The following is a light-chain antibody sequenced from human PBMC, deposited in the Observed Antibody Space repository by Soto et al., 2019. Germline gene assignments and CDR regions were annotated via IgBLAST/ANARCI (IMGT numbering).Light chain of an antibody. CDR3: SSYRSSSTLYG. CDR2: DVS. CDR1: SSDVGGYNF. Sequence: QSALTQPASVSGSPGQSITISCTGTSSDVGGYNFVSWYQQHPGKAPKLMIYDVSNRPSGVSNRFSGSKSGNTASLTISGLQAEDEADYYCSSYRSSSTLYGFGTGTKLTAL. J-gene: IGLJ1*01. V-gene: IGLV2-14*01.